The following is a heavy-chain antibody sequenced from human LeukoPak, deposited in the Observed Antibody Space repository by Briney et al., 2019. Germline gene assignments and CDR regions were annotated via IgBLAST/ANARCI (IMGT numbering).Heavy chain of an antibody. J-gene: IGHJ4*02. CDR1: GGSISSYY. CDR3: ARRASFNSATEYFDY. Sequence: PSETLSLTCTVSGGSISSYYWSWIRQSPGMGLEWIGYIYYGGSTNYNPTFKSRVTISVDTSKNQFSLNLGSVTAADTAVYYCARRASFNSATEYFDYWGQGTLVTVSS. CDR2: IYYGGST. V-gene: IGHV4-59*01. D-gene: IGHD2/OR15-2a*01.